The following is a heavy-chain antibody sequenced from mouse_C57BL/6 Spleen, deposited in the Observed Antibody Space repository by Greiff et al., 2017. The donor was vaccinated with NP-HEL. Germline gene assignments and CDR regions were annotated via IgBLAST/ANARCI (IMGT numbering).Heavy chain of an antibody. CDR3: ATGGVAY. V-gene: IGHV5-17*01. D-gene: IGHD4-1*01. CDR2: ISSGSSTI. Sequence: EVQVVESGGGLVKPGGSLKLSCAASGFTFSDYGMHWVRQAPEKGLEWVAYISSGSSTIYYADTVKGRFTISRDNAKNTLFLQMTSLRSEDTAMYYCATGGVAYWGQGTLVTVSA. J-gene: IGHJ3*01. CDR1: GFTFSDYG.